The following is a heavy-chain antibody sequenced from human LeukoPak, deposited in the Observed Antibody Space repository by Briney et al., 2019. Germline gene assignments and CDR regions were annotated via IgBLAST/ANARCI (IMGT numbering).Heavy chain of an antibody. CDR2: IFYSGSN. J-gene: IGHJ4*02. Sequence: TPSATLSLTCTVSGRSIRCYYWSWIRQPPRKRLERIGYIFYSGSNNYTPSHKSRVTISVETSKNQFSLKVTSVTAADTAVYYCAGGKNWGLLDSWGQGPLVTVSS. D-gene: IGHD7-27*01. V-gene: IGHV4-59*01. CDR1: GRSIRCYY. CDR3: AGGKNWGLLDS.